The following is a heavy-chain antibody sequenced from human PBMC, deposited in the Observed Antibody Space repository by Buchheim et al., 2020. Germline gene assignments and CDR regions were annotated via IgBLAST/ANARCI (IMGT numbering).Heavy chain of an antibody. CDR1: GFTFSSYA. V-gene: IGHV3-23*01. D-gene: IGHD2-2*02. Sequence: EVQPLESGGGLVQPGGSLRLSCAASGFTFSSYAMSWVRQAPGKGLEWVSAISGGGDSTYYADSVKGRFTISRGNSKNTLYLQINSLRAEDTALYYCAKVGFCSSASCYIDYWGQGTL. CDR3: AKVGFCSSASCYIDY. CDR2: ISGGGDST. J-gene: IGHJ4*02.